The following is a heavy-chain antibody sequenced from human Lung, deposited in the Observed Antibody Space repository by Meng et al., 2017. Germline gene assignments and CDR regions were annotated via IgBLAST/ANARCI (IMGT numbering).Heavy chain of an antibody. CDR2: ISSTGIST. CDR1: GFTFSHFG. Sequence: GGSLRLSCAASGFTFSHFGMHWFRQAPGKGLEYVSSISSTGISTFYANSVKGRFTISRDNSKNTLYLQMGSLRMEDMAVYYCARAFGSGWGGQIDNWGQGTLVTVSS. V-gene: IGHV3-64*01. CDR3: ARAFGSGWGGQIDN. J-gene: IGHJ4*02. D-gene: IGHD6-19*01.